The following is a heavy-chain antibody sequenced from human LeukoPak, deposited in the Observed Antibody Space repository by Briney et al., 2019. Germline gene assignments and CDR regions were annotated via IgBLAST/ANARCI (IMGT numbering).Heavy chain of an antibody. D-gene: IGHD3/OR15-3a*01. CDR3: VRDLGVDTSMIFFDY. V-gene: IGHV1-18*01. Sequence: ASVKVSCKASGYTFTDFGVSWVRQAPGQGLEWMGWISAYNGNTKYVQKFQGRVTMTTDISTSTAYMEPRSLRSDDTAVFYCVRDLGVDTSMIFFDYWGQGTRVTVSS. CDR2: ISAYNGNT. CDR1: GYTFTDFG. J-gene: IGHJ4*02.